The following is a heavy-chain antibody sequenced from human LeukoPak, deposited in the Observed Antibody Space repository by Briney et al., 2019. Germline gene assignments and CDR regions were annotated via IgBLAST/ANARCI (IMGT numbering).Heavy chain of an antibody. J-gene: IGHJ5*02. CDR3: ARAGGLVVAGTFDP. Sequence: PSETLSLTCTVSGGSISSYYWSWIRQPPGKGLEWIGYICYSGSTNYNPSLKSRVTISVDTSKNQFSLKLSSVTAADTAVYYCARAGGLVVAGTFDPWGQGTLVTVSS. CDR1: GGSISSYY. CDR2: ICYSGST. V-gene: IGHV4-59*01. D-gene: IGHD6-19*01.